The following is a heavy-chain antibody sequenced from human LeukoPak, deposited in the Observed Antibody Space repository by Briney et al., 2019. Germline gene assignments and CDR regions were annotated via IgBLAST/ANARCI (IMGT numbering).Heavy chain of an antibody. J-gene: IGHJ4*02. CDR1: GFTFSSYA. CDR2: ISGSGGST. V-gene: IGHV3-23*01. Sequence: GGSLRLSCAASGFTFSSYAMSWVRQAPGKGLEWVSAISGSGGSTYYADSVKGRFTISRDNSKNTLYLQMNSLRAEDTAVYYCAKSLTEGYSYTSEDYWGQGTLVTVSS. D-gene: IGHD5-18*01. CDR3: AKSLTEGYSYTSEDY.